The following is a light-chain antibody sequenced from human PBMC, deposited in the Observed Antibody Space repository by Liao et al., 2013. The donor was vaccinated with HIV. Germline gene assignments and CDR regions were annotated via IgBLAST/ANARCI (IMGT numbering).Light chain of an antibody. Sequence: SYELTQPPSVSVSPGQTASITCSGHKLEDKYTSWYQQKPGQSPVLVISQDTQRPSGIPERFSGSSSGTTVTLTISGVQAEDEADYYCQSADSSGTCPVFGGGTKLTVL. J-gene: IGLJ3*02. V-gene: IGLV3-25*03. CDR3: QSADSSGTCPV. CDR1: KLEDKY. CDR2: QDT.